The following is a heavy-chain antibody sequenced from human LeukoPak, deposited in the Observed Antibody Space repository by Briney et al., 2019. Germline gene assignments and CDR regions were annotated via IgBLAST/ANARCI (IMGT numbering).Heavy chain of an antibody. CDR2: ISGSGGST. V-gene: IGHV3-23*01. CDR1: GFTFSSYA. J-gene: IGHJ6*02. Sequence: GGSLRLSCAASGFTFSSYAMSWVRQAPGKGLERVSAISGSGGSTYYADSVKGRFTISRDNSKNTLYLQMNSLRAEDTAVYYCAAEGPPTGGSGSYYGYYGMDVWGQGTTVTVSS. D-gene: IGHD3-10*01. CDR3: AAEGPPTGGSGSYYGYYGMDV.